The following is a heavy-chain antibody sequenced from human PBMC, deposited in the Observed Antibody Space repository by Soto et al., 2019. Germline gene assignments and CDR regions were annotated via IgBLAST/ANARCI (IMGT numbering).Heavy chain of an antibody. CDR2: IIPIFGTG. Sequence: QILLVQSGAEVKKIGSSVRVSCKASGGPFSSQAINWVRQAPGQGLEWMGDIIPIFGTGNPARKFQGRVMITADESTSTVYMELSSLRSEDTGVYFCVRDSDYRTKWFDPWGQGTLVTVSS. J-gene: IGHJ5*02. CDR1: GGPFSSQA. D-gene: IGHD3-16*01. V-gene: IGHV1-69*01. CDR3: VRDSDYRTKWFDP.